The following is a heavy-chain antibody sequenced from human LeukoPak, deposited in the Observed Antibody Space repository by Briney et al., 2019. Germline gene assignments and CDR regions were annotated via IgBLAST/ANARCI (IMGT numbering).Heavy chain of an antibody. V-gene: IGHV3-7*03. D-gene: IGHD1/OR15-1a*01. J-gene: IGHJ6*02. CDR1: GFTFSSYW. CDR2: IKQDGSEK. CDR3: ARNNDMDV. Sequence: GGSLRLSCAASGFTFSSYWMSWDRQAPGKGLEWVANIKQDGSEKYYVDSVKGRFTISRDTAKNSLYLQMNNLRAEDTALYYCARNNDMDVWGQGTTVIVSS.